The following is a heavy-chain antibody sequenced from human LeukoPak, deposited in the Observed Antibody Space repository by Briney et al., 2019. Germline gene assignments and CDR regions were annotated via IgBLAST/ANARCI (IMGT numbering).Heavy chain of an antibody. D-gene: IGHD6-19*01. J-gene: IGHJ4*02. Sequence: SETLSLTCTVSGGSISSYYWSWIRQPGGKGLEWIGRIYTSGSTNYNPSLKSRVTMSVDTSKNQFSLKLSSVTAADTAVYYCARDMSSGWSFDYWGQGTLVTVSS. V-gene: IGHV4-4*07. CDR3: ARDMSSGWSFDY. CDR2: IYTSGST. CDR1: GGSISSYY.